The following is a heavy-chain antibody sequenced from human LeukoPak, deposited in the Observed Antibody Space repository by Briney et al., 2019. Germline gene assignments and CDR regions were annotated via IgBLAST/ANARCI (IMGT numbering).Heavy chain of an antibody. V-gene: IGHV4-59*08. Sequence: SETLSLTCTVSGGSITSYYWSWIRQPPGKGLEWIGYIYYSGNTNYNPSLKSRVTVSVDTSKSQFSLRLTSVTAADTAVYYCARHANYGGYLDYWGQGTLVTVSS. CDR1: GGSITSYY. J-gene: IGHJ4*02. CDR3: ARHANYGGYLDY. CDR2: IYYSGNT. D-gene: IGHD4/OR15-4a*01.